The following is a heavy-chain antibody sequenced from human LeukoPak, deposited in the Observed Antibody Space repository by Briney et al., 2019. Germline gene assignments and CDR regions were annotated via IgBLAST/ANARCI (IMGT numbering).Heavy chain of an antibody. CDR3: ARRGYSGYERLVGAFDI. Sequence: GGSLRLSCAASGFIFSNYDMTWVRQAPGKGLEWVSAISGSGGTTYYADSVKGRFTISRDNSKNTLYVQMNSLRAEDTAVYYCARRGYSGYERLVGAFDIWGQGTMVTVSS. V-gene: IGHV3-23*01. CDR2: ISGSGGTT. CDR1: GFIFSNYD. J-gene: IGHJ3*02. D-gene: IGHD5-12*01.